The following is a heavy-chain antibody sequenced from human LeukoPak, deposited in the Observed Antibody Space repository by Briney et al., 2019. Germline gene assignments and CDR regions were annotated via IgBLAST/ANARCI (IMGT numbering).Heavy chain of an antibody. Sequence: GGSLRLSCAASGFTFSSYGMHWVRQAPGKGLEWVAVISYDGSNKYYADSVKGRFTISRDNSKNTLYLRMNSLRAEDTAVYYCASSLPRYSSSWYLFNYWGQGTLVTVSS. CDR2: ISYDGSNK. D-gene: IGHD6-13*01. CDR3: ASSLPRYSSSWYLFNY. J-gene: IGHJ4*02. CDR1: GFTFSSYG. V-gene: IGHV3-30*03.